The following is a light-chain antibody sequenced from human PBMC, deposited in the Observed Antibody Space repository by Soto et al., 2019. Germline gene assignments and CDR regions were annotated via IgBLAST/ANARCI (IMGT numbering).Light chain of an antibody. CDR3: AVWDDSLNAYA. J-gene: IGLJ2*01. CDR2: GNN. Sequence: QSVLTQAPSASGTPGQRVLISCSGSSSNVGTNTVNWYQQLPGTATRLLVYGNNQRPSGIPDRFSGSKSGTSASLAISGLQSEDEADYHCAVWDDSLNAYAFGGGTKLTVL. V-gene: IGLV1-44*01. CDR1: SSNVGTNT.